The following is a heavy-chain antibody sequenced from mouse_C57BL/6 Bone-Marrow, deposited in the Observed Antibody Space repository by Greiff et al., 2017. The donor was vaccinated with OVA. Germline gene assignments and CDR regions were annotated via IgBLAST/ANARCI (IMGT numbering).Heavy chain of an antibody. CDR2: IDPEDGDT. V-gene: IGHV14-2*01. Sequence: VQLQQSGAELVKPGASVKLSCTASGFNIKDYYMHWVKQRTEQGLEWIGRIDPEDGDTKYAPKFQGKATITADTSSNTAYLQLSSLTSEDTAVYYCAPYGNYVDFDYWGQGTTLTVSS. CDR3: APYGNYVDFDY. CDR1: GFNIKDYY. D-gene: IGHD2-1*01. J-gene: IGHJ2*01.